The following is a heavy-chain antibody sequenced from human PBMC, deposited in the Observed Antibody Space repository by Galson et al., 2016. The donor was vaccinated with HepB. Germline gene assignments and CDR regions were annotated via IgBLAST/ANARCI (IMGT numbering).Heavy chain of an antibody. CDR2: ISSGSRDI. V-gene: IGHV3-21*01. CDR1: GFTFSDFS. Sequence: SLRLSCAASGFTFSDFSMNWVRQAPGKGLEWVSSISSGSRDIYCADSVKGRFTISRDNAKNSLYLQMNSLRAEDTAVYYCARDRSNYDFWSGYMPDYYFDYWGQGTLVTVSS. J-gene: IGHJ4*02. D-gene: IGHD3-3*01. CDR3: ARDRSNYDFWSGYMPDYYFDY.